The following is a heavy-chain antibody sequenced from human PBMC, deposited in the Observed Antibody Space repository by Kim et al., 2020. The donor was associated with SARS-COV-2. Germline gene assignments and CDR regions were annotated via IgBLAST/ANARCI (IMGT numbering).Heavy chain of an antibody. CDR1: GFTFRSFD. Sequence: GGSLRLSCAASGFTFRSFDMHWVRQAPGKGLEWVALIWYDGSNKYYADSVKGRFTISRDNSKNTLYLQMNSLRAEDTAVYYCARDRMITFGGVIAHMYYFDYWGHGTLVTVSS. D-gene: IGHD3-16*02. J-gene: IGHJ4*01. CDR2: IWYDGSNK. CDR3: ARDRMITFGGVIAHMYYFDY. V-gene: IGHV3-33*01.